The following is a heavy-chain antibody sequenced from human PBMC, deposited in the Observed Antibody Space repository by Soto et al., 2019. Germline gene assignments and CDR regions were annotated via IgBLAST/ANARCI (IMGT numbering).Heavy chain of an antibody. D-gene: IGHD2-21*02. CDR2: ISYDGSNK. CDR3: AKRGGDLLLIDY. Sequence: GGSLRLSCAASGFTFSSYGMHWVRQAPGKGLEWVAVISYDGSNKYYADSVKGRFTISRDNSKNTLYLQMNSLRAEDTAVYYCAKRGGDLLLIDYWGQGTLVTVSS. CDR1: GFTFSSYG. V-gene: IGHV3-30*18. J-gene: IGHJ4*02.